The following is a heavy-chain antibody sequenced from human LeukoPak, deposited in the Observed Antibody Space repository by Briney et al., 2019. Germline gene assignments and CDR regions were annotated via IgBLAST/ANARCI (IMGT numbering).Heavy chain of an antibody. D-gene: IGHD4-17*01. Sequence: RLCCAAAGFSVGSEAITWCRQSPGKGLEWVSAISVSGGRTYYADSVKGRFTISRDNSKNTLYLQMNSLRAEDMALYYCAKGRGLSYDYGVDYWGQGTLVTVSS. V-gene: IGHV3-23*01. J-gene: IGHJ4*02. CDR2: ISVSGGRT. CDR1: GFSVGSEA. CDR3: AKGRGLSYDYGVDY.